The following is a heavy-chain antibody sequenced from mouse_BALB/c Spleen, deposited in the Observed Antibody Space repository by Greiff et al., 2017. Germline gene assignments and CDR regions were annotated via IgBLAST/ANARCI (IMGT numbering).Heavy chain of an antibody. V-gene: IGHV1-14*01. CDR1: GYTFTSYV. CDR3: ARTEYGNYYAMDY. D-gene: IGHD2-10*02. Sequence: VQLKESGPELVKPGASVKMSCKASGYTFTSYVMHWVKQKPGQGLEWIGYINPYNDGTKYNEKFKGKATLTSDKSSSTAYMELSSLTSEDSAVYYCARTEYGNYYAMDYWGQGTSVTVSS. J-gene: IGHJ4*01. CDR2: INPYNDGT.